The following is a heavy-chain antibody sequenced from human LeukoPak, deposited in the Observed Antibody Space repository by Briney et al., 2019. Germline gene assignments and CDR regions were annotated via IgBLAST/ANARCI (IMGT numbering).Heavy chain of an antibody. CDR3: AKAQQGWDYYYYYMDV. Sequence: GRSLRLSCAASGFTFDDYAMHWVRQAPGKGLEWVAGISWNSGSIGYADSVKGRFTISRDNAKNSLYLQMNSLRAEDTALYYCAKAQQGWDYYYYYMDVWGKGTTVTVSS. V-gene: IGHV3-9*01. D-gene: IGHD6-19*01. J-gene: IGHJ6*03. CDR1: GFTFDDYA. CDR2: ISWNSGSI.